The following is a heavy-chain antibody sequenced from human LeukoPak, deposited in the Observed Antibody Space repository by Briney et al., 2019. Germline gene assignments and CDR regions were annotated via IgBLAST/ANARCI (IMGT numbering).Heavy chain of an antibody. Sequence: GGSLRLSCAASGFTFSSYWMSWVRQAPGKGLEWVANIKQDGGEKYYVESVKGRFTISRDNVKNSLYLQMNSLRSDDTAVYYCARDAAYDSSGYYLNWGQGTLVTVSS. D-gene: IGHD3-22*01. J-gene: IGHJ4*02. V-gene: IGHV3-7*03. CDR2: IKQDGGEK. CDR3: ARDAAYDSSGYYLN. CDR1: GFTFSSYW.